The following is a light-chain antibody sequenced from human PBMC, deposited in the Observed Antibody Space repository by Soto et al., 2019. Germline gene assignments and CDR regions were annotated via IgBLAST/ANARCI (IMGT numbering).Light chain of an antibody. CDR2: SAY. V-gene: IGKV1-12*01. CDR3: EQTNTCLPLA. Sequence: DIPMTQSPSSVSASVGDRVTITCRASQGISNWLAWYQQQPGKAPKLLIASAYTLQSGVPSRFSGSGPLTHFKPIITTLQPEDFVPSDDEQTNTCLPLAVSGGTKVYSK. J-gene: IGKJ4*01. CDR1: QGISNW.